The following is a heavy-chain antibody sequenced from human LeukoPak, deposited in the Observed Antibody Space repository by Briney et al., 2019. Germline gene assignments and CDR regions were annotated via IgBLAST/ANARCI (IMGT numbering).Heavy chain of an antibody. J-gene: IGHJ4*02. CDR2: ISGSGDSI. D-gene: IGHD6-13*01. CDR3: AKNPTHAAAGIYFDC. V-gene: IGHV3-23*01. Sequence: PGGSLRLSCAASGFTFSSYAVSWVRQGPERGLEWVSTISGSGDSIYYADSVKGRFTISRDNSKYTLYLEVNSLRADDTAIYYCAKNPTHAAAGIYFDCWGQGTLVTVSS. CDR1: GFTFSSYA.